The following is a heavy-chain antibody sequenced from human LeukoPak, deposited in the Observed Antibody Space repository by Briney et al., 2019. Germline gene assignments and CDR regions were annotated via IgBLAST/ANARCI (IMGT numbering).Heavy chain of an antibody. V-gene: IGHV3-23*01. CDR3: AKRNSGWYDG. J-gene: IGHJ4*02. D-gene: IGHD6-19*01. CDR1: GFTFSSYA. CDR2: ISGSGGGT. Sequence: GGSLRLSCAASGFTFSSYAMSWVRQAPGKGLEWVSAISGSGGGTSYANSVKGRFTISRDNSKNTLYLQMNSLRAEDTAVFYCAKRNSGWYDGWGQGTLVTVSS.